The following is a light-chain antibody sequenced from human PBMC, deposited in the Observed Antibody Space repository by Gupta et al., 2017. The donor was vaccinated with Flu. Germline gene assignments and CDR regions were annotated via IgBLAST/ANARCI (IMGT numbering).Light chain of an antibody. CDR1: ISNIGNYF. CDR2: RNN. Sequence: QSVLTQPPSASGTPGQRVTISCSGGISNIGNYFVYWYQHLPGTAPKLLSYRNNQRPSGVPDRFSGSKSGTSAYLAISGLRSEDEAEYYGAAWDDSLSGEVFGTGTKVTVL. CDR3: AAWDDSLSGEV. J-gene: IGLJ1*01. V-gene: IGLV1-47*01.